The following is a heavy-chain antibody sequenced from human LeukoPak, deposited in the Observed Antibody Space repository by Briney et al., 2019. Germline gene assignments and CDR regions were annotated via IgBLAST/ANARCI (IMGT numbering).Heavy chain of an antibody. J-gene: IGHJ4*02. CDR3: ARITSSSSLSDY. Sequence: ASVKVSCKASGGTFSSYAISWVRQAPGQGLEWMGGIIPIFGTANYAQKFQGRVTITADESTSTAYMELSSLRSEDTAVYYCARITSSSSLSDYWGQGTLVTVSS. V-gene: IGHV1-69*13. CDR1: GGTFSSYA. D-gene: IGHD6-6*01. CDR2: IIPIFGTA.